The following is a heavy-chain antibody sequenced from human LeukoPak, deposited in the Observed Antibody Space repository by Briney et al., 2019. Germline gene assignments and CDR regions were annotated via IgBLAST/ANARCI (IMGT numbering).Heavy chain of an antibody. CDR3: ARSPVGVRKKHDF. CDR2: MNPTSGHA. D-gene: IGHD3-10*01. Sequence: ASVKVSCKASGYTFTSYDINWVRPATGQGLEWMGWMNPTSGHAGYAQSFQGRVTMTRDTSITTAYMELNSLTSDDTAVYYCARSPVGVRKKHDFWGQGTLVIVSS. V-gene: IGHV1-8*01. CDR1: GYTFTSYD. J-gene: IGHJ4*02.